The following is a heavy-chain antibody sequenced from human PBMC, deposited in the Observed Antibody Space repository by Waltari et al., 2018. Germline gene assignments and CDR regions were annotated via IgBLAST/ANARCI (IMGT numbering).Heavy chain of an antibody. V-gene: IGHV1-24*01. D-gene: IGHD2-15*01. CDR3: AADGYERFCRGSSCYMHLVDMDV. CDR1: GHSLSDLS. Sequence: QVQLVQSGAEVKKPGASVKVSCKVSGHSLSDLSMHWVRQAPGKGLEWMGGVDPEDGEKIYAQSFQGRVTMTADTTTDTAYMELISLKSDDTAVYYCAADGYERFCRGSSCYMHLVDMDVWGQGTTVTVS. J-gene: IGHJ6*02. CDR2: VDPEDGEK.